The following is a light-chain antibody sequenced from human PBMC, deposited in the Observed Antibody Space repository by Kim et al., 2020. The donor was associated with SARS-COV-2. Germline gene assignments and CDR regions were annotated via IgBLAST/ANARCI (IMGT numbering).Light chain of an antibody. Sequence: GHSITIACTGTSSDVGAYHYVSWYQQHPGKAPKLLIYDVSHRPSGVPDRFSGSKSGNTASLTISGLQADDEADYYCSSYTWTTLYVFGTGTKVTVL. CDR1: SSDVGAYHY. CDR2: DVS. CDR3: SSYTWTTLYV. V-gene: IGLV2-14*03. J-gene: IGLJ1*01.